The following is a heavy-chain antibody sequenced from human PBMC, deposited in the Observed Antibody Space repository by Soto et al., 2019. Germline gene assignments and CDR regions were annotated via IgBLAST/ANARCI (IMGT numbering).Heavy chain of an antibody. CDR3: ARVAVAESAFDI. Sequence: QVQLQESGPGLVKPSETLSLTCTVSGGSVSSGSYYWSWIRQPPGKGLEWIGYIYYSGSTNYNPPLKRRVTISVDTSKNQFSLKLSSVTAADTAVYYCARVAVAESAFDIWGQGTMVTVSS. J-gene: IGHJ3*02. D-gene: IGHD6-19*01. CDR2: IYYSGST. V-gene: IGHV4-61*01. CDR1: GGSVSSGSYY.